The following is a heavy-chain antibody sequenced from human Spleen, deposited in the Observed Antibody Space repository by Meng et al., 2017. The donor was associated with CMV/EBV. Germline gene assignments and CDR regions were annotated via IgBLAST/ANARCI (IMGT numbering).Heavy chain of an antibody. CDR3: ARGVVVVVSATWYQCDMDV. CDR2: INPSTGVT. Sequence: ASVKVSCKASGYTFTGYYMHWVRQAPGQGLEWMGWINPSTGVTNYAQKFQGRVTMTRDTSISTVYMELSRLRSNDTAVYYCARGVVVVVSATWYQCDMDVWGQGTTVTVS. D-gene: IGHD2-15*01. CDR1: GYTFTGYY. J-gene: IGHJ6*02. V-gene: IGHV1-2*02.